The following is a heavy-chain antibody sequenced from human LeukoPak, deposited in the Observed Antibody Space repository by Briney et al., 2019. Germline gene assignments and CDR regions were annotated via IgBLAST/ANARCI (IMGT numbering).Heavy chain of an antibody. Sequence: ASVKVSCKASGYTFTSYYMHWVRQAPGQGLEWMGIINPSGGSTSYAQKFQGRVTMTRNTSISTAYMELSSLRSEDTAVYYCARGGYSGYAGYWGQGTLVTVSS. CDR1: GYTFTSYY. V-gene: IGHV1-46*01. CDR2: INPSGGST. CDR3: ARGGYSGYAGY. D-gene: IGHD5-12*01. J-gene: IGHJ4*02.